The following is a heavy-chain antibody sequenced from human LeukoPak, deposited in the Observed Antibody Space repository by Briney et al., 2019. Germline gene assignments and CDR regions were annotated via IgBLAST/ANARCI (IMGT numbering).Heavy chain of an antibody. CDR3: AGGYCTRTSCTNDY. CDR2: ITSNGGTT. CDR1: GFSLSTYD. Sequence: GGSLRLSCVASGFSLSTYDMYWVRQAPGKGLEYVSAITSNGGTTYYANSVKGRFTISRDNSKNTLYLQMGSLRAEDMAVYYCAGGYCTRTSCTNDYWGQGTLVTVSS. V-gene: IGHV3-64*01. J-gene: IGHJ4*02. D-gene: IGHD2-2*01.